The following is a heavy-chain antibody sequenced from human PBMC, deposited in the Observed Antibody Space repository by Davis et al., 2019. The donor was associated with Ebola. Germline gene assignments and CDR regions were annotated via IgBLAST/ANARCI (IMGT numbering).Heavy chain of an antibody. Sequence: PSETLSLTCTVSGGSISNYYWSWIRQPPGKGLEWIGRIYTSGSTNYNPSLKSRVTISVDTSKNQFSLKLSSVTAADTAVYYCARDVNDYYYDSSGSRGGFGIWGQGTMVTVSS. D-gene: IGHD3-22*01. J-gene: IGHJ3*02. CDR1: GGSISNYY. V-gene: IGHV4-4*08. CDR2: IYTSGST. CDR3: ARDVNDYYYDSSGSRGGFGI.